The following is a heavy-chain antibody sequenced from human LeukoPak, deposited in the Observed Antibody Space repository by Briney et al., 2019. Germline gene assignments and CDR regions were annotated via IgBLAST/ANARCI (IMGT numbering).Heavy chain of an antibody. CDR2: ISFDGNQE. V-gene: IGHV3-30-3*01. J-gene: IGHJ4*02. D-gene: IGHD3-16*02. Sequence: GGSLRLSCEASGFTFDNYAMHWVRQAPGRRLEWVAVISFDGNQEYYPDSVKGRFTISRDNSKNTLYLQMNGLKTEDTAVYYCAREGSIVARTEYWGQGALVIVSS. CDR3: AREGSIVARTEY. CDR1: GFTFDNYA.